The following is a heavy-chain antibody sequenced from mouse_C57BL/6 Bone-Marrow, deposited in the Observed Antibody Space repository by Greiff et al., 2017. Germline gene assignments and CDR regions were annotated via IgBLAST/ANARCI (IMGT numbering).Heavy chain of an antibody. D-gene: IGHD1-1*01. V-gene: IGHV5-9*01. J-gene: IGHJ1*03. CDR3: SRQVTTVLATKYFDV. CDR1: GFTFSSYT. CDR2: ISGGGGNT. Sequence: DVHLVESGGGLVKPGGSLKLSCAASGFTFSSYTMSWVRQTPEKRLQWVAAISGGGGNTYYPDSVKGRFTFSRDNDKNILYLQMSILRSEDTALYYCSRQVTTVLATKYFDVWGTGTTVTVSS.